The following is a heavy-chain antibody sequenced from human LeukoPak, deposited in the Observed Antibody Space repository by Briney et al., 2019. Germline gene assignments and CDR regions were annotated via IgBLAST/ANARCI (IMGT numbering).Heavy chain of an antibody. J-gene: IGHJ4*02. V-gene: IGHV1-46*01. CDR3: ARVTMVRGVIITYFDY. D-gene: IGHD3-10*01. Sequence: VASVKVSCKASGYTFTSNYMHWVRQAPGQGPEWMGVISPSGGSTTYAQKFQGRVTLTRDMSTSTAYMELSSLRSEDTAVYYCARVTMVRGVIITYFDYWGQGTLVTVSS. CDR2: ISPSGGST. CDR1: GYTFTSNY.